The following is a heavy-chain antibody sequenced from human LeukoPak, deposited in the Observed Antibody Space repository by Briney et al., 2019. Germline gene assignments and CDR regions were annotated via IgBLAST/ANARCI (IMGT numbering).Heavy chain of an antibody. CDR2: INQDGDEK. V-gene: IGHV3-7*01. CDR3: ARWLESYYYDSSGYPIDY. CDR1: GFTFNTFR. Sequence: GGSLRLSCEASGFTFNTFRMTWIRQAPGKGLEWLANINQDGDEKYYVDSVKGRFTISRDNAKNSLYLQMNSLRAEDTAVYYCARWLESYYYDSSGYPIDYWGQGTLVTVSS. D-gene: IGHD3-22*01. J-gene: IGHJ4*02.